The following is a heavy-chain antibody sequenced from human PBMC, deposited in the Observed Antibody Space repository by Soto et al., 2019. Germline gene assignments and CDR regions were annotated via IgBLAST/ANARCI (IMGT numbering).Heavy chain of an antibody. Sequence: LRLSCAASGFTFSSYAMHWVRQAPGKGLEWVAVISYDGSNKYYADSVKGRFTISRDNSKNTLYLQMNSLRAEDTAVYYCAREGPASPDYYYGMDVWGQGTTVTVSS. CDR2: ISYDGSNK. J-gene: IGHJ6*02. V-gene: IGHV3-30*03. CDR1: GFTFSSYA. CDR3: AREGPASPDYYYGMDV.